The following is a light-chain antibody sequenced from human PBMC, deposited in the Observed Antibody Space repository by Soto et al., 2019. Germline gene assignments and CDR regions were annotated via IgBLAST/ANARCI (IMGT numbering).Light chain of an antibody. V-gene: IGKV3-11*01. J-gene: IGKJ4*01. CDR3: QQRSNWLEVT. CDR2: DAS. CDR1: QSVSSY. Sequence: EIVLTQSPATLSLSPGERATLSCRASQSVSSYLAWYQQKPGQAPRLLIYDASNRATGIPARFSGSGSGTDFTLTISSLEPEDFAVYYCQQRSNWLEVTFGGGTKVEI.